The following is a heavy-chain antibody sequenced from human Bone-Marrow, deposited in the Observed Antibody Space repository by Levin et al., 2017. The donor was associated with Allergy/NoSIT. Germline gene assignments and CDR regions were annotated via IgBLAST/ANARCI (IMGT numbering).Heavy chain of an antibody. CDR2: ISSSSSYI. Sequence: GESLKISCAASGFTFSSYSMNWVRQAPGKGLEWVSSISSSSSYIYYADSVKGRFTISRDNAKNSLYLQMNSLRAEDTAVYYCARAYYYDSGKWADAFDIWGQGTMVTVSS. CDR1: GFTFSSYS. V-gene: IGHV3-21*01. D-gene: IGHD3-22*01. CDR3: ARAYYYDSGKWADAFDI. J-gene: IGHJ3*02.